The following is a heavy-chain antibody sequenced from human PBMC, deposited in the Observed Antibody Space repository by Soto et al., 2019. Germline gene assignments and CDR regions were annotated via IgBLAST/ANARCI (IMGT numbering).Heavy chain of an antibody. V-gene: IGHV4-59*01. CDR1: GGSISSYY. CDR3: ARVPSGSSWYVFPPDY. J-gene: IGHJ4*02. D-gene: IGHD6-13*01. CDR2: IYYSGST. Sequence: SETLSLTCTVSGGSISSYYWSWIRQPPGKGLEWIGYIYYSGSTNYNPSLKSRVTISVDTSKNQFSLKLSSVTAADTAVYYCARVPSGSSWYVFPPDYWGQGTLDTVSS.